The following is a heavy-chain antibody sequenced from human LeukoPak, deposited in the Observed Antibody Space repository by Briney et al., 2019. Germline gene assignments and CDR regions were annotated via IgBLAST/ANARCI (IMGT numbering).Heavy chain of an antibody. D-gene: IGHD3-3*01. CDR1: GYTFSGYY. Sequence: ASVKVPCKASGYTFSGYYIHWVRQAPGQGLEWMGRINPNGGGTNYAQRFQGRVTMTGDTSITTAYMELSSLTFDDTAVYYCARGDSEVWSGYAWFDPWGQGTLVTVSS. CDR3: ARGDSEVWSGYAWFDP. V-gene: IGHV1-2*06. J-gene: IGHJ5*02. CDR2: INPNGGGT.